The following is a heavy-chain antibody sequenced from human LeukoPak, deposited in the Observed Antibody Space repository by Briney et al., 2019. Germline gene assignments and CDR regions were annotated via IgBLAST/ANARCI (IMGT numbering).Heavy chain of an antibody. V-gene: IGHV1-18*01. CDR3: ERTICTSGVCYAQSDY. Sequence: GASVKVSCKASGYTFTSYGISWVRQAPGQGLEWMGWISAYNGNTNYAQKLQGRVTMTTDTSTSTAYMELRSLRSDDTAVYYSERTICTSGVCYAQSDYWGQGTLVTVSS. CDR1: GYTFTSYG. CDR2: ISAYNGNT. J-gene: IGHJ4*02. D-gene: IGHD2-8*01.